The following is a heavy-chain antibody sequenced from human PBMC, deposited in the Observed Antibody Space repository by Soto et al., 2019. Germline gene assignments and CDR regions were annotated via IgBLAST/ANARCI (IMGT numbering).Heavy chain of an antibody. V-gene: IGHV1-69*04. CDR2: VNPILSMS. CDR1: GDTFSFYS. CDR3: ATSYGSGYRAFDY. J-gene: IGHJ4*02. Sequence: QVQLVQSGAEVKRPGSSVKVSCKASGDTFSFYSINWVRQAPGLGLEWMGRVNPILSMSNYAQRFQGRVTMTADKSSSTAYMEISGLRSEDTDMYYCATSYGSGYRAFDYWGQGALVTVSS. D-gene: IGHD3-10*01.